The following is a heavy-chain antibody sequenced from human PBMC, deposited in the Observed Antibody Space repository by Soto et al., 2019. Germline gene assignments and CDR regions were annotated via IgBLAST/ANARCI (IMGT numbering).Heavy chain of an antibody. D-gene: IGHD3-16*02. J-gene: IGHJ4*02. CDR3: ARHLSAPSTLSPFDY. V-gene: IGHV5-51*01. CDR1: GYSFATNW. Sequence: EVQLVQSGAEVKKPGESLKISCKGSGYSFATNWIGWVRQLPGKGLEWMGIIYPGDSDTRYSPSFQGQVTISADKSTSTAYLQWSSLTASDTAMYYCARHLSAPSTLSPFDYWGQGTLVTVSS. CDR2: IYPGDSDT.